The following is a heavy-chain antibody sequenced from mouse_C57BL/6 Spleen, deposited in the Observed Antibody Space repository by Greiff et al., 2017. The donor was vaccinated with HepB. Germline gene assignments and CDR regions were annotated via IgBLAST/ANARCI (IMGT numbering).Heavy chain of an antibody. J-gene: IGHJ3*01. CDR2: INPNNGGT. Sequence: VQLQQSGPELVKPGASVKIPCKASGYTFTDYNMDWVKQSHGKSLEWIGDINPNNGGTIYNQKFKGKATLTVDKSSSTAYMELRSLTSEDTAVYYCARRYYYGSSYGDWFAYWGQGTLVTVSA. V-gene: IGHV1-18*01. D-gene: IGHD1-1*01. CDR3: ARRYYYGSSYGDWFAY. CDR1: GYTFTDYN.